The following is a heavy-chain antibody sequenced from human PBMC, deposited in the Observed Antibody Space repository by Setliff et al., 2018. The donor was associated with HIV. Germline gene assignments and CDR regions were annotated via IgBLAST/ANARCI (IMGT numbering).Heavy chain of an antibody. CDR2: IYTSGST. Sequence: ASETLSLTCTVSGGSISSYYWSWIRQPPGKGLEWIGYIYTSGSTNYNPSLKSRVTISVDTSKNQFSLKLSSVTAADTAVYYCARLIHTGLLYFDFWGLGTLVTVSS. J-gene: IGHJ4*02. CDR3: ARLIHTGLLYFDF. D-gene: IGHD2-8*02. CDR1: GGSISSYY. V-gene: IGHV4-4*09.